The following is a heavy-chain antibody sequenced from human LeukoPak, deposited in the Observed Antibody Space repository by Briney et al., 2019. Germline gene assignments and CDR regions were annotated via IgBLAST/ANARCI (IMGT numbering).Heavy chain of an antibody. CDR2: IYHSGST. CDR1: GYSISSGYY. CDR3: ARVDGYCSSTSCLHYFDY. Sequence: SETLSLTCAVSGYSISSGYYWGWIRQPPGKGLEWIGSIYHSGSTYYNTSLKSRVTISVDTSKNQFSLKLSSVTAADTAVYYCARVDGYCSSTSCLHYFDYWGQGTLVTVSS. V-gene: IGHV4-38-2*01. D-gene: IGHD2-2*03. J-gene: IGHJ4*02.